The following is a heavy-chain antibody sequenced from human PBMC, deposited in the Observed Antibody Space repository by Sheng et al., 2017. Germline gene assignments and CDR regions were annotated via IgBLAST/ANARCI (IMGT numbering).Heavy chain of an antibody. CDR2: IWYDGSNK. Sequence: QVQLVESGGGVVQPGRSLRLSCAASGFTFSSYGMHWVRQAPGKGLEWVAVIWYDGSNKYYADSVKGRFTISRDNSKNTLYLQMNSLRAEDTAVYYCARKRDSSGYPFDYWGQGTLVTVSS. J-gene: IGHJ4*02. CDR1: GFTFSSYG. CDR3: ARKRDSSGYPFDY. D-gene: IGHD3-22*01. V-gene: IGHV3-33*01.